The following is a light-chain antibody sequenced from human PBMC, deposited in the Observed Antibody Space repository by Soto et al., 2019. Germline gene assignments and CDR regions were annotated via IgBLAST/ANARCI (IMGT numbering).Light chain of an antibody. CDR3: QQTRSFPLN. V-gene: IGKV1-12*01. Sequence: IRVTPYPSNVSASVGDRVTITCRASQAITSWLAWYQQKPGRAPKLLIYSASSLQSGAPSRFTGSGSGTDFTLTITSLQPDDAAVYYCQQTRSFPLNFGGGPNVDI. CDR2: SAS. J-gene: IGKJ4*01. CDR1: QAITSW.